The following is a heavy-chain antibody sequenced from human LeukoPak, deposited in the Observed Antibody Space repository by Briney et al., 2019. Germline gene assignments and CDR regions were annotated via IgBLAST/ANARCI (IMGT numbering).Heavy chain of an antibody. V-gene: IGHV3-23*01. CDR1: GFTFSSYA. CDR3: AKEPYYYDSSGYLYYFDY. CDR2: ISGSGGST. Sequence: GGSLRLSCAASGFTFSSYAMSWVRQAPGKGLEWVSAISGSGGSTYYADSVKGRFTISRDNSKNTLYLQMNGLRAEDTAVYYCAKEPYYYDSSGYLYYFDYWGQGTLVTVSS. D-gene: IGHD3-22*01. J-gene: IGHJ4*02.